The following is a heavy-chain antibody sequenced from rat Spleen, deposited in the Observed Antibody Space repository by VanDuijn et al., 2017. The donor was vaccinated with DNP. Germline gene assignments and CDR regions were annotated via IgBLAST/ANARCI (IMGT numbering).Heavy chain of an antibody. V-gene: IGHV2-16*01. CDR1: GFSLTTYS. D-gene: IGHD1-9*01. Sequence: QVQLKESGPGLVQPSETLSLTCTVSGFSLTTYSVSWVRQPSGKGPEWMGKMWYDGDTAYNSALKSRLSISRDTSKSQVFLKMNSLQTDDTAMYFCARSHTTGLTWFAYWGQGVTVTVSS. CDR2: MWYDGDT. J-gene: IGHJ2*01. CDR3: ARSHTTGLTWFAY.